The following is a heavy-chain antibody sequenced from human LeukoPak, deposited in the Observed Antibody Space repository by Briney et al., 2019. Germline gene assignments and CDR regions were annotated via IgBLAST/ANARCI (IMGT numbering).Heavy chain of an antibody. D-gene: IGHD3-22*01. Sequence: GESLKISCKGSGYSFTSYWISWVRQAPGQGLEWMGWISAYNGNTNYAQKLQGRVTMTTDTSTSTAYMELRSLRSDDTAVYYCARVISARYYYDSSGYYYDYWGQGTLVTVSS. CDR3: ARVISARYYYDSSGYYYDY. CDR1: GYSFTSYW. V-gene: IGHV1-18*04. J-gene: IGHJ4*02. CDR2: ISAYNGNT.